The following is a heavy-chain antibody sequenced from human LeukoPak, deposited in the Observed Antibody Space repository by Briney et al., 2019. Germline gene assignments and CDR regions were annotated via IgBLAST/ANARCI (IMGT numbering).Heavy chain of an antibody. V-gene: IGHV3-11*01. J-gene: IGHJ4*02. CDR2: ISSSGSTI. D-gene: IGHD3-10*01. CDR3: ARARRGSSFYFDY. CDR1: GFTFSDYY. Sequence: GGSLRLSCAASGFTFSDYYMSWIRQAPGKGLEWVSYISSSGSTIYYADSVKGRFTISRDNAKNSLYLQMNSLRAEDTAFYYCARARRGSSFYFDYWGQGALVTVSS.